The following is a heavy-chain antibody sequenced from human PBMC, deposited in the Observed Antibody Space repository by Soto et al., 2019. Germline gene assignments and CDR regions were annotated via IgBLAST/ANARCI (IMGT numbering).Heavy chain of an antibody. J-gene: IGHJ6*02. CDR2: IGVSGST. V-gene: IGHV3-23*01. D-gene: IGHD6-13*01. Sequence: EVQLLESGGGLVQPGGSLRLSCAASGFTFNNYAMTWVRQAPGKGLEWVSSIGVSGSTYYAESVRCRITISRDNSINTLYLQMNSLRVDDAAVYYCATGGMVAAGIYYYGLDVWGPGTTVTVSS. CDR1: GFTFNNYA. CDR3: ATGGMVAAGIYYYGLDV.